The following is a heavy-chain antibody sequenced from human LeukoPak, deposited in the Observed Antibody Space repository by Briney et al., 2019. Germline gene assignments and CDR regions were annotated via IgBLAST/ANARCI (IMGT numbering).Heavy chain of an antibody. J-gene: IGHJ3*02. D-gene: IGHD3-3*01. CDR1: GGTFSSYA. CDR3: ARGVGEWLLYRYAFDI. Sequence: SVKVSCKASGGTFSSYAISWVRQAPGQGLEWMGGIIPIFGTANYALKFQGRVTITADESTSTAYMELSSLRSEDTAVYYCARGVGEWLLYRYAFDIWGQGTMVTVSS. V-gene: IGHV1-69*13. CDR2: IIPIFGTA.